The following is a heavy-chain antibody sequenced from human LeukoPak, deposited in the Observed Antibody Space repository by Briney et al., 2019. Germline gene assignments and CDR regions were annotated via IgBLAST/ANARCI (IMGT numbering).Heavy chain of an antibody. CDR2: ISGSGGST. J-gene: IGHJ4*02. CDR3: AKATGSFSVYDY. V-gene: IGHV3-23*01. D-gene: IGHD2-8*01. CDR1: GNYW. Sequence: PGGSLRLSCAASGNYWMHWVRQAPGKGLEWVSSISGSGGSTYYADSVKGRFTISRDNSKNTLYVQMNSLRAEDTAVYYCAKATGSFSVYDYWGQGTLVTVSS.